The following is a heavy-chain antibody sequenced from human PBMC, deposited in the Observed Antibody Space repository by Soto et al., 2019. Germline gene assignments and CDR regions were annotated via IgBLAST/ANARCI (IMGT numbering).Heavy chain of an antibody. CDR1: GFTFSSYV. J-gene: IGHJ6*04. CDR2: ISRSCSTI. Sequence: EMQLVESGGGLVKPGGSLRLSCAASGFTFSSYVMNWVRQAPGKGLEWVASISRSCSTIYYEDSVKGRFTISRDDPKKSRYWKRNSRKAEEPAGYYWAKNNGEDYKLHFYGMDVGGKETTFPVSS. D-gene: IGHD4-4*01. V-gene: IGHV3-21*01. CDR3: AKNNGEDYKLHFYGMDV.